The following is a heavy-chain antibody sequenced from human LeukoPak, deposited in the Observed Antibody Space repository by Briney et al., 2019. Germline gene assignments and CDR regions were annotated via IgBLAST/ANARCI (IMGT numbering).Heavy chain of an antibody. V-gene: IGHV4-39*01. D-gene: IGHD3-22*01. J-gene: IGHJ4*02. Sequence: NPSETLSLTCSVSGDSISSSRYYWGWIRQPPGKGLEWIGSIYYSGRTFYNPSLKSRVTISVDTSKKQFSLKLSSMTAADTAVYYCARHESSGDYFDNWGQGTLVIVSS. CDR3: ARHESSGDYFDN. CDR1: GDSISSSRYY. CDR2: IYYSGRT.